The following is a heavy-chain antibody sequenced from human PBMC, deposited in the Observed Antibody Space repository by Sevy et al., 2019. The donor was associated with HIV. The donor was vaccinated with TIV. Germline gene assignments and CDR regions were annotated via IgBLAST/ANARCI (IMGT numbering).Heavy chain of an antibody. J-gene: IGHJ6*02. V-gene: IGHV3-53*03. D-gene: IGHD2-15*01. CDR1: GFLFGTHA. Sequence: GGSLRLSCAASGFLFGTHAMSWVRQAPGKGLEWVSVIYSGGNTYYADSVKGRVTISRDISKNTLYLQMNSLRAEDTAIYSCATTSTPLYYYALDVWGQGTTVTVSS. CDR3: ATTSTPLYYYALDV. CDR2: IYSGGNT.